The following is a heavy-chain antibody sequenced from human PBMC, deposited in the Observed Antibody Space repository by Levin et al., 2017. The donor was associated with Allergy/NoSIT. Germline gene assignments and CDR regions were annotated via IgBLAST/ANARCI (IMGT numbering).Heavy chain of an antibody. J-gene: IGHJ3*02. V-gene: IGHV3-20*04. D-gene: IGHD1-26*01. CDR2: INWNGGST. CDR3: RMGLGADAFDI. Sequence: GESLKISCAASGFTFDDYGMSWVRQAPGKGLEWVSGINWNGGSTGYADSVKGRFTISRDNAKNSLYLQMNSLRAEDTALYYCRMGLGADAFDIWGQGTMVTVSS. CDR1: GFTFDDYG.